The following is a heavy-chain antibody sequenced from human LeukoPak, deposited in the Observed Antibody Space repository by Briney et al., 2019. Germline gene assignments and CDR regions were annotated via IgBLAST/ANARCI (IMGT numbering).Heavy chain of an antibody. CDR2: ISYDGSNK. CDR3: ARGITGAWDR. D-gene: IGHD1-20*01. CDR1: GFTFSSYA. V-gene: IGHV3-30-3*01. Sequence: GGSLRLSCAASGFTFSSYAMHWVRQAPGKGLEWVAVISYDGSNKYYADSVKGRFTISRDNSKNTLYLQMNGLRADDTAIYYCARGITGAWDRWGQGTLVTVSS. J-gene: IGHJ5*02.